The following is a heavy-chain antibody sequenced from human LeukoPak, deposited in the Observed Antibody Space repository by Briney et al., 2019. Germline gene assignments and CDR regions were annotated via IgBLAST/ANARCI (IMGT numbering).Heavy chain of an antibody. Sequence: GRSLRLSCAASGFTFSSYGMHWVRQAPGKGLEWVAVIWDGGSNKYYADSVKGRVTISRDNSKNTLYLQMNSLRAEDTAVYYCAKGYYYYYMDVWGKGTTVTVSS. CDR1: GFTFSSYG. CDR3: AKGYYYYYMDV. CDR2: IWDGGSNK. V-gene: IGHV3-30*18. J-gene: IGHJ6*03.